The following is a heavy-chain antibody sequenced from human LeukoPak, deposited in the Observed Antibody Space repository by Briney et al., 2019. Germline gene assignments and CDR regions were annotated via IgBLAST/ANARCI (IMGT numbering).Heavy chain of an antibody. Sequence: GRSLRLSCATSGFPFSSYDMNWVRQAPGKGLEWVSYIHSSGGTIYYADSVKGRFTISRDSAKNSVYLRMNSLRAEDTALYYCARKLTGTTYFDCWGQGILAADSS. J-gene: IGHJ4*02. CDR1: GFPFSSYD. CDR3: ARKLTGTTYFDC. V-gene: IGHV3-48*03. CDR2: IHSSGGTI. D-gene: IGHD1-1*01.